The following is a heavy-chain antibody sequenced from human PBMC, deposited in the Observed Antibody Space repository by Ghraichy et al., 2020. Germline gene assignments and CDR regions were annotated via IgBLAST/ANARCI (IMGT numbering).Heavy chain of an antibody. Sequence: ESLNISCTVSGGSISSYYWSWIRQPPGKGLEWIGYIYYSGSTNYNPSLKSRVTISVDTSKNQFSLKLSSVTAADTAVYYCTRARGLLFSGYYYYYMDVWGKGTTVTVSS. CDR3: TRARGLLFSGYYYYYMDV. CDR1: GGSISSYY. D-gene: IGHD1-26*01. CDR2: IYYSGST. J-gene: IGHJ6*03. V-gene: IGHV4-59*01.